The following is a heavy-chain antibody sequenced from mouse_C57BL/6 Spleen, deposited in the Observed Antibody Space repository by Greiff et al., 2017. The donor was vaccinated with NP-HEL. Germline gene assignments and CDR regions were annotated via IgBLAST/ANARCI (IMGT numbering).Heavy chain of an antibody. CDR2: IDPETGGT. J-gene: IGHJ3*01. V-gene: IGHV1-15*01. D-gene: IGHD1-1*01. Sequence: VQLQESGAELVRPGASVTLSCKASGYTFTDYEMHWVKQTPVHGLEWIGAIDPETGGTAYNQKFKGKAILTADKSSSTAYMELRSLTSEDSAVYYCTRGSITTVPLNFAYWGQGTLVTVSA. CDR3: TRGSITTVPLNFAY. CDR1: GYTFTDYE.